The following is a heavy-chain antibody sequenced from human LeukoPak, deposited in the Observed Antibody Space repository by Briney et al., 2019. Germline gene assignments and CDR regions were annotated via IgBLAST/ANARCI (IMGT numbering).Heavy chain of an antibody. CDR2: INPNSGGT. CDR1: GYTFTGYY. V-gene: IGHV1-2*06. D-gene: IGHD6-13*01. J-gene: IGHJ4*02. CDR3: ARHIAAAASFDY. Sequence: ASVKVSCRASGYTFTGYYMHWVRQAPGQGLEWMGRINPNSGGTNYAQKFQGRVTMTRDTSISTAYMELSSLRSEDTAVYYCARHIAAAASFDYWGQGTLVTVSS.